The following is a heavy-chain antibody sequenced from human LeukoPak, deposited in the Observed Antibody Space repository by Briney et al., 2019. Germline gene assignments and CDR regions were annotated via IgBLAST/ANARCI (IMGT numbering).Heavy chain of an antibody. D-gene: IGHD4-17*01. V-gene: IGHV4-34*01. CDR3: ARGPYGDYEYFQH. CDR2: INHSGST. Sequence: PSQTLSLTCTVSGGSFSSGGYYWSWIRQPPGKGLEWIGEINHSGSTNYNPSLKSRVTISVDTSKNQFSLKLSSVTAADTAVYYCARGPYGDYEYFQHWGQGTLVTVSS. CDR1: GGSFSSGGYY. J-gene: IGHJ1*01.